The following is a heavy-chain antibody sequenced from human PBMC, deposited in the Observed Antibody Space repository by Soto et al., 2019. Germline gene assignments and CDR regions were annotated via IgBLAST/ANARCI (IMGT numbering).Heavy chain of an antibody. J-gene: IGHJ6*02. CDR2: IYYSGST. Sequence: QVQLQESGPGLVKPSETLSLTCTVSGGSISSYYWSWIRQPPGKGLEWIGYIYYSGSTNYNPSLKSRVTISVDTSKNQFSLKLSSVTAADTAVYYCARGFRGMDVWGQGTTVTVSS. V-gene: IGHV4-59*01. CDR3: ARGFRGMDV. CDR1: GGSISSYY.